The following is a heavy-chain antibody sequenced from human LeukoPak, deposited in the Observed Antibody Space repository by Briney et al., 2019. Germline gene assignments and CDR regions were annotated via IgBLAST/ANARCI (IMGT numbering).Heavy chain of an antibody. Sequence: ASVKVSCKASGYTFTGHYMHWVRQAPGQGLEWMGRINPNSGGTNYAQKFQGRVTMTRDTSISTAYMELSRLRSDDTAVYYCARFSLSEDGDYWGQGTLVTVSS. CDR2: INPNSGGT. J-gene: IGHJ4*02. D-gene: IGHD3-3*02. V-gene: IGHV1-2*06. CDR1: GYTFTGHY. CDR3: ARFSLSEDGDY.